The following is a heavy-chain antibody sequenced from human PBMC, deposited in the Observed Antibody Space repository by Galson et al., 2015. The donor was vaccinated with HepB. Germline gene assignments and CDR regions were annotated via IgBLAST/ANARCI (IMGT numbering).Heavy chain of an antibody. Sequence: SLRLSCAASGFTFSSYGMHWVRQAPGKGLEWVAVIWYDGSNKYYADSVKGRFTISRDNSKNTLYLQMNSLRAEDTAVYYCASSLIPRLLWFGEPMGDAFDIWGQGTMVTVSS. D-gene: IGHD3-10*01. CDR3: ASSLIPRLLWFGEPMGDAFDI. V-gene: IGHV3-33*08. CDR2: IWYDGSNK. J-gene: IGHJ3*02. CDR1: GFTFSSYG.